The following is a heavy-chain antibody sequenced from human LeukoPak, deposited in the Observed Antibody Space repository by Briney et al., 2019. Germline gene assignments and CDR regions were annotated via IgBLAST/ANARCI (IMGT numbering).Heavy chain of an antibody. J-gene: IGHJ4*02. CDR2: RDLNSGSM. CDR3: GRYGVVGATPDY. CDR1: GFTIRTFS. V-gene: IGHV3-21*01. D-gene: IGHD1-26*01. Sequence: GGSLRLSCAASGFTIRTFSTNCGREAPRKGLEWVFARDLNSGSMYSSDSVKGRFTISRDNTKNSLYLQMNSLRAEDTAVYYCGRYGVVGATPDYWGQGTLVTVSS.